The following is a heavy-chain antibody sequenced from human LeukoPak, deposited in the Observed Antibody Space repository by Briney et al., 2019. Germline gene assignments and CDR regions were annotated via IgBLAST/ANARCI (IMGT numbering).Heavy chain of an antibody. D-gene: IGHD3-22*01. V-gene: IGHV1-2*02. Sequence: GASVKVSCKASGYMFIGYYIHWVRQAPGQGLEWMGWINPNRGGTNYAQKFRGRVTMTTAPSINTAYMEVISLASDDTAVYYCARDSSITTPRGGFDIWGQGTKVTVSS. CDR1: GYMFIGYY. J-gene: IGHJ3*02. CDR2: INPNRGGT. CDR3: ARDSSITTPRGGFDI.